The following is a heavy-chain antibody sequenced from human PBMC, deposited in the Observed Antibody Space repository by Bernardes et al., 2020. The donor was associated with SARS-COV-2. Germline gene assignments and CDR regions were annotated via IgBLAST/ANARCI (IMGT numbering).Heavy chain of an antibody. CDR1: GFTFSSYA. Sequence: GGSLRLSCEASGFTFSSYAMSWVRLAPGKGLEWVSAITHSGSKVYYAESVKGQFTISRDNSKNTLYLQMSSLRADDAGVYYCAKDSGGNSAVFDYWGQGTLVTVSS. CDR3: AKDSGGNSAVFDY. CDR2: ITHSGSKV. J-gene: IGHJ4*02. V-gene: IGHV3-23*01. D-gene: IGHD2-21*02.